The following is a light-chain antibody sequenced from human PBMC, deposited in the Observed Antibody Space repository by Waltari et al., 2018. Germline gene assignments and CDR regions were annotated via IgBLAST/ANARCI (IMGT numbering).Light chain of an antibody. V-gene: IGLV3-19*01. CDR3: LSRDISSTRF. CDR2: GQD. Sequence: SSELTQDPTVSVALGQTVRITCQGDSLRRYYASWYQQRPGQAPVLFFYGQDNRPSGIPDRFSGSTSGDTATLTITGTQAEDEADYYCLSRDISSTRFFGGGTRLTV. J-gene: IGLJ2*01. CDR1: SLRRYY.